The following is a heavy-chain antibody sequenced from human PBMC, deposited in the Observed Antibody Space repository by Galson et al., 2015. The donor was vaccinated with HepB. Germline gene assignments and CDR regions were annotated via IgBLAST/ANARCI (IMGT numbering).Heavy chain of an antibody. D-gene: IGHD5-12*01. CDR3: ARDMDIQNYHYYYGMDV. V-gene: IGHV1-69*04. Sequence: SVKVSCKASGMTFNNYAFSWVRQAPGQGLEWMGRIIPTPAITNYAQKFQVRVTITADKSTSTAHMELNSLRSEDTAVYFCARDMDIQNYHYYYGMDVWGQGTTVTVSS. CDR1: GMTFNNYA. J-gene: IGHJ6*02. CDR2: IIPTPAIT.